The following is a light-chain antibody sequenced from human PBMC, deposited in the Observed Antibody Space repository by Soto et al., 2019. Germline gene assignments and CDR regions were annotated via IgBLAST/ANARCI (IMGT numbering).Light chain of an antibody. CDR2: LNSDGSH. CDR1: SGHSAFT. V-gene: IGLV4-69*01. CDR3: QTWATGVVV. Sequence: QLVLTQSPSASASLGASVKLTCTLSSGHSAFTIAWHQQQPGKGPRYLMNLNSDGSHNKGDGIPDRFSGSSSGAERYLTISSLQSEDEADYYCQTWATGVVVFGGGTKVTVL. J-gene: IGLJ2*01.